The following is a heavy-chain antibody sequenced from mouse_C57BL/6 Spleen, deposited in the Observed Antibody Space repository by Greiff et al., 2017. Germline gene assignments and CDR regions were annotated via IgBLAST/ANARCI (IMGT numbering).Heavy chain of an antibody. CDR1: GYTFTSYW. Sequence: QVQLQQPGAELVMPGASVKLSCKASGYTFTSYWMHWVKQRPGQGLEWIGEIDPSDSYTNYNQKFKGKSTLTVDKSSSTAYMQLSSLTSEDSAVYYCARSLYYGSSYGDFYAMDYWGQGTSVTVSS. V-gene: IGHV1-69*01. CDR3: ARSLYYGSSYGDFYAMDY. CDR2: IDPSDSYT. J-gene: IGHJ4*01. D-gene: IGHD1-1*01.